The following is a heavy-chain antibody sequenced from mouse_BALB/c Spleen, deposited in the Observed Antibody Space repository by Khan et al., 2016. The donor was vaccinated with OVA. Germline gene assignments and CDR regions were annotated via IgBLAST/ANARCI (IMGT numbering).Heavy chain of an antibody. Sequence: EVQLVETGGGLVQPKGSLKLSCAASGFTFNTNAMNWVRQAPGKGLEWVARISSKSNNYATYYADSVKDRFTIASDDSQSMLYLQMNNMKTEDTAMYCCVRGRFRYALAYWGQGTSVTVSS. V-gene: IGHV10S3*01. J-gene: IGHJ4*01. CDR1: GFTFNTNA. CDR3: VRGRFRYALAY. CDR2: ISSKSNNYAT.